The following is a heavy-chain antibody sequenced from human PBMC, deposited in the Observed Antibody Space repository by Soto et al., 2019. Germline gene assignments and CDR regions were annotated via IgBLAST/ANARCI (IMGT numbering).Heavy chain of an antibody. J-gene: IGHJ5*02. CDR3: XXXXXXDXXANNWFDP. CDR1: GGSISSXGYS. Sequence: QLQLQESGSGLVKPSQTLSLTCAVSGGSISSXGYSWSXIRQPXGKGLEWIGYIYHSGSTYYNPSLKSRVTIXGDRSKNQFXXXLXXVXAADXXXXXXXXXXXXDXXANNWFDPWGQGTLVTVSS. V-gene: IGHV4-30-2*01. CDR2: IYHSGST. D-gene: IGHD4-17*01.